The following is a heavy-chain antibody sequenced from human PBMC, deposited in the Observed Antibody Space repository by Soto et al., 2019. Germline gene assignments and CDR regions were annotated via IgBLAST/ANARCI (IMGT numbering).Heavy chain of an antibody. Sequence: GSGPTLGEPTQTLTLTCTFSGFSLSTTGMCVSWIRQPPGKALEWLALIDWADDKYYSTSLKTRLTISKDTSKNQVVLTMTNVEPVDTATYFCSRAVGGFTYGYPDYWGQGTLVTVSS. V-gene: IGHV2-70*01. CDR3: SRAVGGFTYGYPDY. D-gene: IGHD5-18*01. CDR1: GFSLSTTGMC. CDR2: IDWADDK. J-gene: IGHJ4*02.